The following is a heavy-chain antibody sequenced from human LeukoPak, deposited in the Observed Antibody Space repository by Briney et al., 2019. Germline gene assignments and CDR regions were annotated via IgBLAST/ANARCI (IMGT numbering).Heavy chain of an antibody. Sequence: ASVKVSCKASGGTFSSYAISWVRQAPGQGLEWMGRIIPILGIANYAQKFQGRVTITADKSTSTAYMELSSLRSEDTAVYYCARERGYCSSTSCYREFDYWGQGTLVTVSS. CDR2: IIPILGIA. D-gene: IGHD2-2*02. CDR1: GGTFSSYA. CDR3: ARERGYCSSTSCYREFDY. J-gene: IGHJ4*02. V-gene: IGHV1-69*04.